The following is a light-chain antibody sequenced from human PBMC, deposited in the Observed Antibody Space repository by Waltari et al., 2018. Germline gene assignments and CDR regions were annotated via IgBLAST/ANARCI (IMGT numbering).Light chain of an antibody. CDR3: QQYTYWPPGT. Sequence: ETVMTPSPATLSVSPGDTVSLSCRASQSVGSNLAWYQQRPGQAPRLLIYGASTRATGIPARFSGSGSGTEFTLTISSLQSEDFAVYYCQQYTYWPPGTFGQGTKVEIK. CDR2: GAS. CDR1: QSVGSN. J-gene: IGKJ1*01. V-gene: IGKV3-15*01.